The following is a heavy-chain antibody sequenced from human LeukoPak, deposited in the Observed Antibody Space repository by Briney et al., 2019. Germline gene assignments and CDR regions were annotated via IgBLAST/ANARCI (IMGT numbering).Heavy chain of an antibody. J-gene: IGHJ4*02. V-gene: IGHV3-33*08. D-gene: IGHD5-18*01. CDR2: IWYDGSNK. CDR1: GFTFSSYA. CDR3: ARGDLSGYSYGCLGY. Sequence: GGSLRLSCAASGFTFSSYAMHWVRQAPGKGLEWVAVIWYDGSNKYYADSVKGRFTISRDNSKNTLYLQMNSLRAEDTAVYYCARGDLSGYSYGCLGYWGQGTLVTVSS.